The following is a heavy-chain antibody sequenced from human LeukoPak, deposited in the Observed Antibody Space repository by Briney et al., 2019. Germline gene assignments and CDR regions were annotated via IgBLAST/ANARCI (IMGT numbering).Heavy chain of an antibody. CDR2: INHSGST. J-gene: IGHJ5*02. D-gene: IGHD3-10*01. V-gene: IGHV4-34*01. CDR3: ARGYYGSGSYYWFDP. CDR1: GGSFSGYY. Sequence: KTSETLSLTCAVYGGSFSGYYWSWIRQPPGKGLEWIGEINHSGSTNYNPSLKSRVTISVDTSKNQFSLKLSSVTAADTAVYYCARGYYGSGSYYWFDPWGQGTLVTVSS.